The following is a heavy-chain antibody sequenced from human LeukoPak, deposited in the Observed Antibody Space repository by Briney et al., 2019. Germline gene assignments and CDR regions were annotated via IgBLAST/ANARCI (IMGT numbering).Heavy chain of an antibody. CDR1: GGTFSSYA. D-gene: IGHD3-10*01. J-gene: IGHJ5*02. V-gene: IGHV1-69*05. CDR2: IIPIFGTA. CDR3: ARFDYYGSGRESSYRFDP. Sequence: SVKVSCKASGGTFSSYAISWVRQAPGQGLEWMGGIIPIFGTANYAQKFQGRVTITTDESTSTAYMELSSLRSEDTAVYYCARFDYYGSGRESSYRFDPWGQGTLVTASS.